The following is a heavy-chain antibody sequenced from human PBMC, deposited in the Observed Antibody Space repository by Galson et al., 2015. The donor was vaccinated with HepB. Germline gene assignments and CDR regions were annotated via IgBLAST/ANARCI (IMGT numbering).Heavy chain of an antibody. V-gene: IGHV1-69*06. CDR2: IIPKFGTS. Sequence: SVKVSCKASGGSFSSYVISWVRQAPGQGLEWMGGIIPKFGTSNYAQKFQGRVTITADKSTSTLYMELSSLRSDDTALYYCAEWGGIAGAGWYGPLDYWGQGTLVTVSS. CDR1: GGSFSSYV. D-gene: IGHD6-19*01. CDR3: AEWGGIAGAGWYGPLDY. J-gene: IGHJ4*02.